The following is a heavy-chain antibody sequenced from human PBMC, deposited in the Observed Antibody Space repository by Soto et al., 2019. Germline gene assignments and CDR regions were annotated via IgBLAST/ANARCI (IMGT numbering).Heavy chain of an antibody. CDR1: GFTFSNYG. D-gene: IGHD6-6*01. J-gene: IGHJ4*02. CDR3: AKDSPEDGKYYFDY. Sequence: GGSLRLSCAASGFTFSNYGMNWVRQAPGKGLEWVSFISDSAGSTHYADSVKGRFTVSRDKSKNTLYLQMNGLRAEDTAVYYCAKDSPEDGKYYFDYWGQGALVTVSS. V-gene: IGHV3-23*01. CDR2: ISDSAGST.